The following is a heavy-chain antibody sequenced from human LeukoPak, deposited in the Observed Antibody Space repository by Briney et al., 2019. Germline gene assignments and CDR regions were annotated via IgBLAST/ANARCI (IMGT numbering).Heavy chain of an antibody. Sequence: SETLSITCSVYGGSFTGYYSRWIRQPPGKGLEGIGEINHSGSTNYNPSLKSRVTTSVDTSKKQFSLKLSSVTVADTAVYYSSRGTHRCPGYWGQGTLVTVSS. CDR3: SRGTHRCPGY. V-gene: IGHV4-34*01. CDR2: INHSGST. CDR1: GGSFTGYY. D-gene: IGHD3-16*02. J-gene: IGHJ4*02.